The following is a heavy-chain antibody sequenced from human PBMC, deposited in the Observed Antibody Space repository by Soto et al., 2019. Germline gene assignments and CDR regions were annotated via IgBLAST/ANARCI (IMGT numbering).Heavy chain of an antibody. V-gene: IGHV4-34*01. CDR1: GGSFSVYY. J-gene: IGHJ4*02. D-gene: IGHD2-15*01. Sequence: QVQLQQWGAGMLKPSETLSLTCAVYGGSFSVYYWAWIRQSPGKGLEWIGEINQGGNTNYNPSLKSRVDISVDTSEKHFSLELTSLSAADTAVYYCARGGYCGTSSCYYFDLWGQGTLVTVSS. CDR3: ARGGYCGTSSCYYFDL. CDR2: INQGGNT.